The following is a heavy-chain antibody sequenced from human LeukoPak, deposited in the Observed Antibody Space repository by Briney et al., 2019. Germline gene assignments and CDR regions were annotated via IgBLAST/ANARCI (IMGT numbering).Heavy chain of an antibody. Sequence: SVKVSCKASGGTFSSYAISWVRQAPGQGLEWMGGIISIFGTASYAQKFQGRVTITADESTSTAYMELSSLRSEDTAVYYCARDLRSGSTRGYYYMDVWGKGTTVTVSS. D-gene: IGHD2-2*01. CDR3: ARDLRSGSTRGYYYMDV. J-gene: IGHJ6*03. CDR1: GGTFSSYA. V-gene: IGHV1-69*13. CDR2: IISIFGTA.